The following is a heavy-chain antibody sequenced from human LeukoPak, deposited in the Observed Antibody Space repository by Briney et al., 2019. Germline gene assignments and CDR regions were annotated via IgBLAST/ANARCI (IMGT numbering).Heavy chain of an antibody. CDR3: ARDLWAPYYDFWSGYWDYYGMDV. J-gene: IGHJ6*02. Sequence: PGGSLRLSCAASGFTFSSYAMHWVRQAPGKGLEYVSAISSNGGSTYYANSVKGRFTISRDNSKNTLYLQMGSLRAEDMAVYYCARDLWAPYYDFWSGYWDYYGMDVWGQGTTVTVSS. CDR1: GFTFSSYA. V-gene: IGHV3-64*01. D-gene: IGHD3-3*01. CDR2: ISSNGGST.